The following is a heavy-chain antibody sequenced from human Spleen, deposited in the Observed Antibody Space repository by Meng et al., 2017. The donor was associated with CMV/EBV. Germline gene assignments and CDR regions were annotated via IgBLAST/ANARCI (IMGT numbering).Heavy chain of an antibody. CDR1: GYTFTSYG. J-gene: IGHJ5*02. V-gene: IGHV1-69*04. CDR2: IIPILGVA. Sequence: SVKVSCKASGYTFTSYGISWVRQAPGQGLEWMGRIIPILGVANYAQKFQGRVTITADKSTSTAFMELSSLRSEDTAVYHCAISSSIVGAFDPWGQGTLVTVSS. CDR3: AISSSIVGAFDP. D-gene: IGHD1-26*01.